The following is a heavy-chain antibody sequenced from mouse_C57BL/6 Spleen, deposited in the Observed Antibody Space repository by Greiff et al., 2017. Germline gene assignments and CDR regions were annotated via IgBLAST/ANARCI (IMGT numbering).Heavy chain of an antibody. CDR1: GYSFTGYY. D-gene: IGHD2-4*01. CDR3: ARNDYDENYAMDY. CDR2: INPSTGGT. J-gene: IGHJ4*01. Sequence: VQLQQSGPELVKPGASVKISCKASGYSFTGYYMNWVKQSPEKSLEWIGEINPSTGGTTYNQKFKAKATLTVDKSSSTAYMQLKSLTSEDSTVYYCARNDYDENYAMDYWGQGTSVTVSA. V-gene: IGHV1-42*01.